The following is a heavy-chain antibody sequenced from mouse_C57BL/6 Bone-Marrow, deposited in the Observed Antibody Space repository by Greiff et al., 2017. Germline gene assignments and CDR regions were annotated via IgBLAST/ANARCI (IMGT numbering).Heavy chain of an antibody. Sequence: EVKLVESGGGLVKPGGSLKLSCAASGFTFSSSAMSWVRQTPEKRLEWVATISDGGSYTYYPDNVKGRFTISRDNAKNNLYLQRSHLKSEDTAMYYCATSLLGVDYWGQGTTLTVSS. CDR1: GFTFSSSA. J-gene: IGHJ2*01. CDR2: ISDGGSYT. D-gene: IGHD6-1*01. CDR3: ATSLLGVDY. V-gene: IGHV5-4*03.